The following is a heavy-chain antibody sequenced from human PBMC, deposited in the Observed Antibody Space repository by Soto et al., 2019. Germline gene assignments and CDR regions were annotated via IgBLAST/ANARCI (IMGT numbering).Heavy chain of an antibody. Sequence: QVQLVESGGGLVKPGGSLRLSCEASGFTFSDYYMSWIRQAPGKGLEWVSYISGSGTYTNYGDSVKGRFTISRDNAKNSVYLQMNSLRAEDTAVYYCVRGGSYCGGDWFDYWGQGTLVTGSS. CDR3: VRGGSYCGGDWFDY. CDR2: ISGSGTYT. V-gene: IGHV3-11*06. D-gene: IGHD2-21*02. CDR1: GFTFSDYY. J-gene: IGHJ4*02.